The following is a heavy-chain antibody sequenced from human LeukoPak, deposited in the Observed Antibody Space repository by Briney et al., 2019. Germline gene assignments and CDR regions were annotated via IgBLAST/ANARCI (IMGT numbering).Heavy chain of an antibody. CDR2: ISSSDSAT. CDR3: ARDVSSSTRAFDI. CDR1: GFTLSTYE. V-gene: IGHV3-48*03. J-gene: IGHJ3*02. D-gene: IGHD2-15*01. Sequence: GGSLRLSCAASGFTLSTYEMTWVRQAPGKGLEWVSFISSSDSATFYADSVRGRFTIFRNIAKNSLYLQMNNLRGEDTAVYYCARDVSSSTRAFDIWGQGTMVAVS.